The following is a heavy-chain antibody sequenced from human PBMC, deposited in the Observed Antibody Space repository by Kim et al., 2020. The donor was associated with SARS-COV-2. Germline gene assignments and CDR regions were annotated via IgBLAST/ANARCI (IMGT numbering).Heavy chain of an antibody. CDR3: ARGGSSWYGLDY. J-gene: IGHJ4*02. CDR2: INAGNGNT. V-gene: IGHV1-3*01. D-gene: IGHD6-13*01. CDR1: GYTFTSYA. Sequence: ASVKVSCKASGYTFTSYAMHWVRQAPGQRLEWMGWINAGNGNTKYSQKFQGRVTITRDTSASTAYMELSSLRSEDTAVYYCARGGSSWYGLDYWGQGTLVTVSS.